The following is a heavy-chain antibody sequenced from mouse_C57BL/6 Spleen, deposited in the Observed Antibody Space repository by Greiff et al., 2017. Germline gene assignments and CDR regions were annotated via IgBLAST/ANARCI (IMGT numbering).Heavy chain of an antibody. CDR2: INPNNGGT. Sequence: VQLQQSGPELVKPGASVKISCKASGYTFTDYYMNWVKQSHGKSLEWIGDINPNNGGTSYNQKFKGKATLTVDKSSSTAYMELRSLTSEDSAVYYCARSEDYGEGFAYWGQGTLVTVSA. D-gene: IGHD1-2*01. V-gene: IGHV1-26*01. J-gene: IGHJ3*01. CDR3: ARSEDYGEGFAY. CDR1: GYTFTDYY.